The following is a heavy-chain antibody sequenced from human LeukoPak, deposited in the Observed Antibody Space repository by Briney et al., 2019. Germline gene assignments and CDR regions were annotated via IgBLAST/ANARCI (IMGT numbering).Heavy chain of an antibody. D-gene: IGHD6-19*01. V-gene: IGHV1-69*04. CDR1: GGTFSTDA. Sequence: ASVKVSCKASGGTFSTDAISWVRQAPGQGLEWMGRVIPYLGIIDYTQKFQGRITISADKSTSTAYMEMNSLTSEDTAVYYCARDTAVASSSNWFDPWGQGTLVTVSS. CDR2: VIPYLGII. J-gene: IGHJ5*02. CDR3: ARDTAVASSSNWFDP.